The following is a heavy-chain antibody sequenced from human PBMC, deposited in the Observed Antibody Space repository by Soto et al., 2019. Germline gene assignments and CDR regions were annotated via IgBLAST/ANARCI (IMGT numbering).Heavy chain of an antibody. D-gene: IGHD2-21*01. V-gene: IGHV3-33*01. Sequence: SLRLSCAASGFTFGTYGMHWVLQAPGKGLEWVAGIWYDGSVKTYADSAKGRFSISRDNSQNTVYLQMNTLRAGDTAVYYCARADCGGQCPCDYWGQGTLVTVSS. CDR1: GFTFGTYG. CDR3: ARADCGGQCPCDY. J-gene: IGHJ4*02. CDR2: IWYDGSVK.